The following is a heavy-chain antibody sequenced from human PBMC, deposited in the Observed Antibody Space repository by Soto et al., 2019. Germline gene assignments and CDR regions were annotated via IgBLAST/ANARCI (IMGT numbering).Heavy chain of an antibody. V-gene: IGHV1-69*12. J-gene: IGHJ2*01. D-gene: IGHD5-18*01. Sequence: QVHLVQSGTEVKKPGSPVKVSCKASGGTFSTYAISWVRQAPGQGLEWMGGIIPIFGTTVYAQRFQGRVRLTAAEPTGTAYMELSSLRSEDTAVYYCARGAVEATMANYWYFDLWGRGTLVTVSS. CDR2: IIPIFGTT. CDR1: GGTFSTYA. CDR3: ARGAVEATMANYWYFDL.